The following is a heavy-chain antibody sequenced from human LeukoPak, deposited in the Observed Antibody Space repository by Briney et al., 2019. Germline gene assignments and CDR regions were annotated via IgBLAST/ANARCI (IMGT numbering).Heavy chain of an antibody. CDR2: ISGSSSAI. CDR3: AGVGTTRFDY. V-gene: IGHV3-48*02. J-gene: IGHJ4*02. CDR1: GFTFSNYG. D-gene: IGHD1-26*01. Sequence: GRSLRLSCAVSGFTFSNYGMNWVRQAPGKGLEWVSYISGSSSAIYYADSVKGRFTISRDNAKNSLYLQMNSLRDEDTAVYYCAGVGTTRFDYWGQGTLVTVSS.